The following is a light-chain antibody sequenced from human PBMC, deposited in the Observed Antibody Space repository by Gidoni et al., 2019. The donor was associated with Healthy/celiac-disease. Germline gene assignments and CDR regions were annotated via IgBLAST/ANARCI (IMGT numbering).Light chain of an antibody. J-gene: IGKJ4*01. CDR3: QQLKNYPLP. CDR2: AAS. V-gene: IGKV1-9*01. Sequence: DIQLTQSPSFLSASVGDRVTITCRASQDINNYLVWYQQKPVKAPNLLIYAASTLESGVPPRFSGSGSGTKYTLTISSLQPEDFATYYFQQLKNYPLPFGGWTKVEF. CDR1: QDINNY.